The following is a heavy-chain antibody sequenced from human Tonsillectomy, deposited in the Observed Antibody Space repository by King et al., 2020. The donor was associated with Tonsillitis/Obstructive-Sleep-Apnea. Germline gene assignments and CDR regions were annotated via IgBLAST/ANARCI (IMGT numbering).Heavy chain of an antibody. CDR1: GYSFTNYW. CDR2: IYPGDSDI. Sequence: QLVQSGAEVKKPGASLKISCKVSGYSFTNYWIGWVRQMPGKGLEWMGIIYPGDSDITYSPSFQGQVTISADKSISTAYLQWSSLKASDTAMYYCARGGDGAPTYPNWFAPWGQGTLVTVSS. J-gene: IGHJ5*02. V-gene: IGHV5-51*03. D-gene: IGHD4/OR15-4a*01. CDR3: ARGGDGAPTYPNWFAP.